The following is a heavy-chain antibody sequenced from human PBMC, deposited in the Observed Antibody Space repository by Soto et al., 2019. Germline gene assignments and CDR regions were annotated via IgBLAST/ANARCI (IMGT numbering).Heavy chain of an antibody. CDR3: ARGSLAIDY. D-gene: IGHD3-16*02. V-gene: IGHV4-4*07. CDR2: IFPSGST. J-gene: IGHJ4*02. CDR1: VCSLSNYD. Sequence: SETLSITCTVSVCSLSNYDLSWIRQPAGKGLEWIGRIFPSGSTNYNPSLKSRVTMSVDTSNNQFSLAFSSVTAADTAVYYCARGSLAIDYWGQGTQVTVSS.